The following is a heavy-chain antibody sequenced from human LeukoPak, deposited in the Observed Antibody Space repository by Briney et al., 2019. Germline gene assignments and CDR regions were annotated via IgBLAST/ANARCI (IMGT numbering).Heavy chain of an antibody. CDR3: ARAPIQWLVPDY. CDR1: GYTFTSYG. J-gene: IGHJ4*02. Sequence: ASVKVSCKASGYTFTSYGISWVRQAPGQGLEWMGWISAYNGNTNYAQKLQGRVTMTTDTSTSTAYMGLRSLRSDDTAVYYCARAPIQWLVPDYWGQGTLVTVSS. CDR2: ISAYNGNT. D-gene: IGHD6-19*01. V-gene: IGHV1-18*01.